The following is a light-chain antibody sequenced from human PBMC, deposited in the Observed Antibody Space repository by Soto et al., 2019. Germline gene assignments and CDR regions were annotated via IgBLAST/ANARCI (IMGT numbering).Light chain of an antibody. CDR2: DAS. CDR3: QHRSSWPLT. V-gene: IGKV3-11*01. J-gene: IGKJ4*01. Sequence: EIILTQSPDTLSLSPGERATLSCRASQTVSSNYLAWCQQRPGQAPTLLIYDASNRATGIPARFSGSGSGTDFTLTISSLEPEDFAVYYCQHRSSWPLTFGGGTKVDI. CDR1: QTVSSNY.